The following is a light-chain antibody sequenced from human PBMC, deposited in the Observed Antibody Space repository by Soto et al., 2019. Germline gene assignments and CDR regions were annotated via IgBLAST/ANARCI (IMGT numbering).Light chain of an antibody. Sequence: DIQMTQSPSTLSASVGDRVTITCRASQSISSWLAWYQQKPGKAPNLLIYKAASFEFGVPSRFSGSGSGTEFTLTISSLQPDDFATYYCQQYNTYSWTFGQGTRVEIK. CDR1: QSISSW. CDR3: QQYNTYSWT. V-gene: IGKV1-5*03. CDR2: KAA. J-gene: IGKJ1*01.